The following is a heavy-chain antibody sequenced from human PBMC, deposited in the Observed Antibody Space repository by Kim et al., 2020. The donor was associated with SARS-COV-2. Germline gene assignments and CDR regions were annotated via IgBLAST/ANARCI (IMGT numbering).Heavy chain of an antibody. CDR3: ARRVVPASQDNYFAMDV. V-gene: IGHV3-33*08. CDR1: GFTFSDYG. Sequence: GGSLRLSCAASGFTFSDYGMHWVRQAPGKGLEGVAVIWYDGNTKYSADSVKGRFTISRDNSKNTLYLQMNSLRAEDTAVYYCARRVVPASQDNYFAMDVWGQGTTVTVSS. J-gene: IGHJ6*02. D-gene: IGHD2-2*01. CDR2: IWYDGNTK.